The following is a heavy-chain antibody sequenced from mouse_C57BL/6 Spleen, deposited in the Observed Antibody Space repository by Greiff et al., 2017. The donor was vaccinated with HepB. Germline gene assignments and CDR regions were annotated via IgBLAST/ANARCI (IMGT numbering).Heavy chain of an antibody. CDR1: GYTFTSYW. J-gene: IGHJ4*01. CDR2: IYPSDSET. CDR3: ARRGDYDRYAMDY. V-gene: IGHV1-61*01. D-gene: IGHD2-4*01. Sequence: QVQLQQPGAELVRPGSSVKLSCKASGYTFTSYWMDWVKQRPGQGLEWIGNIYPSDSETHYNQKFKDKATLTVDKSSSTAYMQLSSLTSEDSAVYYCARRGDYDRYAMDYWGQGTSVTVSS.